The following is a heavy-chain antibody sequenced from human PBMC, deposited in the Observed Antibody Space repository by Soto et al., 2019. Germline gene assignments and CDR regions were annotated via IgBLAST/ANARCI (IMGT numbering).Heavy chain of an antibody. CDR2: IWYDGSNK. V-gene: IGHV3-33*01. J-gene: IGHJ4*02. D-gene: IGHD5-12*01. CDR1: GFTFSSYG. Sequence: QVQLVESGGGVVQPGRSLRLSCAASGFTFSSYGMHWVRQAPGRGLEWVAVIWYDGSNKYYADSVKGRFTISRDNSKNTLYLQMNSLRAEDTAVYYCASAGYSGYGNFDSWGQGTLVTVSS. CDR3: ASAGYSGYGNFDS.